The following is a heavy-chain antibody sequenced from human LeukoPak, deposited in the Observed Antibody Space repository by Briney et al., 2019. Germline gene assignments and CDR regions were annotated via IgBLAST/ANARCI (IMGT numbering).Heavy chain of an antibody. CDR1: GFTFSSYA. V-gene: IGHV3-23*01. Sequence: GGSLRLSCAASGFTFSSYAMSWVRQAPGKGLEWVSAISGSGGSTYYADSVKGRFTISRDNAKNSLYLQMNSLRAEDTAVYYCARDYGSGYPKNDYWGQGTLVTVSS. J-gene: IGHJ4*02. D-gene: IGHD3-22*01. CDR3: ARDYGSGYPKNDY. CDR2: ISGSGGST.